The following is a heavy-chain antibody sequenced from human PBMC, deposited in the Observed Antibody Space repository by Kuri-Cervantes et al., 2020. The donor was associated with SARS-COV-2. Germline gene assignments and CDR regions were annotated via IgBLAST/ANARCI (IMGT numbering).Heavy chain of an antibody. CDR3: ARGAMFANNAREDY. CDR1: GGTFSRYG. Sequence: ASVKVSCKASGGTFSRYGISWVRQAPGQGLEWRGWISAYNRNTHYAQKLQGRVTMTTDTSTSTAYMELRSLRSDDSAVYYCARGAMFANNAREDYWGQGTLVTVSS. D-gene: IGHD1/OR15-1a*01. J-gene: IGHJ4*02. CDR2: ISAYNRNT. V-gene: IGHV1-18*01.